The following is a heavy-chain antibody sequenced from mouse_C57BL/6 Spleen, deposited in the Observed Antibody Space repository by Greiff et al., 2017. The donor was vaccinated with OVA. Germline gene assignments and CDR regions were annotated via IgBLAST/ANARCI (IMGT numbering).Heavy chain of an antibody. CDR3: ARGSSSWDY. CDR2: IDPSDSET. J-gene: IGHJ2*01. CDR1: GYTFTSYW. D-gene: IGHD1-1*01. V-gene: IGHV1-52*01. Sequence: VQLQQPGAELVRPGSSVKLSCKASGYTFTSYWMHWVKQRPIQGLEWIGNIDPSDSETHYYQKFKDKATLTVDKSSSTAYMQLSSLTSEDSAVYYCARGSSSWDYWGQGTTLTVSS.